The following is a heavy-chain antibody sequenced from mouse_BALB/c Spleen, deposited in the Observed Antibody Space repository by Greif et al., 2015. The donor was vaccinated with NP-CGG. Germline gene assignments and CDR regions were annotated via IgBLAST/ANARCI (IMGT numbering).Heavy chain of an antibody. J-gene: IGHJ1*01. V-gene: IGHV14-3*02. CDR3: ARDGNYVYFDV. CDR1: GFNIKDTY. Sequence: VQLKQSGAELVKPGASVKLSCTASGFNIKDTYMHWVKQRPEQGLEWIGRIDPANGNTKYDPKFQGKATITADTSSNTASLQLSSLTSEDTAVYYCARDGNYVYFDVWGAETTVTVSS. CDR2: IDPANGNT. D-gene: IGHD2-1*01.